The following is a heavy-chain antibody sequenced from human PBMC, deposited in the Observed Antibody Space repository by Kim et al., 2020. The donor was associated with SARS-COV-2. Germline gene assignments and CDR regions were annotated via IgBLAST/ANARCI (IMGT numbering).Heavy chain of an antibody. CDR1: GFTFSSYS. CDR3: ARRVGWYQAFDY. Sequence: GGSLRLSCAASGFTFSSYSMNWVRQAPGKGLEWVSSISSSSSYIYYADSVKGRFTISRDNAKNSLYLQMNSLRAEDTAVYYCARRVGWYQAFDYWGQGTLVTVSS. CDR2: ISSSSSYI. J-gene: IGHJ4*02. V-gene: IGHV3-21*01. D-gene: IGHD6-19*01.